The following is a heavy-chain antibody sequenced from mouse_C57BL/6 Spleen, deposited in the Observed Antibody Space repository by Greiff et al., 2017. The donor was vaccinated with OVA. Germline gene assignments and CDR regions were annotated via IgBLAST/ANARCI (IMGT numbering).Heavy chain of an antibody. CDR3: ARGVYAYVGGFAY. Sequence: QVQLQQSGAELARPGASVKLSCKASGYTFTSYGLSWVKQRTGQGLEWIGEIYPRSGNTYYNEKFKGKATLTADKSSSTAYMELRSLTSEDSAVYFGARGVYAYVGGFAYWGKGTLVTV. CDR2: IYPRSGNT. J-gene: IGHJ3*01. CDR1: GYTFTSYG. D-gene: IGHD2-2*01. V-gene: IGHV1-81*01.